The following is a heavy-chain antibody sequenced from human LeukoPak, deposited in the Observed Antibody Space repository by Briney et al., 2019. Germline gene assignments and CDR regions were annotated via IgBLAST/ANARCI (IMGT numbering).Heavy chain of an antibody. V-gene: IGHV3-21*01. J-gene: IGHJ5*02. CDR3: ARGRWGFGESNWFDP. CDR2: ISSSTTYI. CDR1: GFTVSSNY. Sequence: GGSLRLSCAASGFTVSSNYMSWVRQAPGKGLEWVSSISSSTTYIYYGDSVKGRFTISRDNAKNSLYLQMNSLRAEDTAVYYCARGRWGFGESNWFDPWGQGTLVTVSS. D-gene: IGHD3-10*01.